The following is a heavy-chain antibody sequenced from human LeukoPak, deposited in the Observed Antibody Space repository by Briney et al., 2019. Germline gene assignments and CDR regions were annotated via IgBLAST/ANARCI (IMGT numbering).Heavy chain of an antibody. CDR3: ARGSTYYDSSGQVPFDY. Sequence: GGSLRLSCAASGFTFGDTWMNWVRQAPGKGLEWVSYISSSSSTIYYADSVKGRFTISRDNAKNSLYLQMNSLRAEDTAVYYCARGSTYYDSSGQVPFDYWGQGTLVTVSS. D-gene: IGHD3-22*01. CDR2: ISSSSSTI. V-gene: IGHV3-48*01. CDR1: GFTFGDTW. J-gene: IGHJ4*02.